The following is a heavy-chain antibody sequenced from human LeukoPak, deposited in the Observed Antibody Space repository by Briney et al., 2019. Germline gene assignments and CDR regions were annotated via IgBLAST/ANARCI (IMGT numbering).Heavy chain of an antibody. J-gene: IGHJ4*02. D-gene: IGHD5-12*01. CDR2: IYYIGST. CDR3: ARGRDSGYDESFDY. Sequence: PSETLSLTCTVSGGSLSSYYWSWIRQPPGKGLEWIGYIYYIGSTNYNPSLKSRVTISVDTSKNQFSLKLSSVTAADTAVYYCARGRDSGYDESFDYWGQGTLVTVSS. V-gene: IGHV4-59*01. CDR1: GGSLSSYY.